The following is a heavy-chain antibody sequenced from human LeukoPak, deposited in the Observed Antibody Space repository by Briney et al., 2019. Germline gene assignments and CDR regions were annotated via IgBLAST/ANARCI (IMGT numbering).Heavy chain of an antibody. Sequence: SETLSLTCTVSAGSISSYYWSWIRQPPGKGLEWIGYIYYSGSTNYNPSLKSRVTISVDTSKNQFSLKLSSVTAADTAVYYCARHSVLWFGELHAFDYWGQGTLVTVSS. CDR2: IYYSGST. V-gene: IGHV4-59*08. D-gene: IGHD3-10*01. J-gene: IGHJ4*02. CDR3: ARHSVLWFGELHAFDY. CDR1: AGSISSYY.